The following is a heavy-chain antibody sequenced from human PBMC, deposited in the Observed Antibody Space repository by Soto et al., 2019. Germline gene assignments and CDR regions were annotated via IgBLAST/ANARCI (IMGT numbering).Heavy chain of an antibody. Sequence: EASVKVSCKASGGTFSSYAISWVRQAPGQGLEWMGGIIPIFGTANYAQKFQGRVTITADDSTRTAYMELSGLTSEDTADYYCARDSLILSAADYYFDMDVWGQGPTVTVSS. V-gene: IGHV1-69*13. D-gene: IGHD2-8*01. CDR3: ARDSLILSAADYYFDMDV. J-gene: IGHJ6*02. CDR2: IIPIFGTA. CDR1: GGTFSSYA.